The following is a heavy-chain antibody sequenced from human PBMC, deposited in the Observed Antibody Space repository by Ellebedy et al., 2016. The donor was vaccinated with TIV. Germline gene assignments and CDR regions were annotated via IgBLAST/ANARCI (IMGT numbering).Heavy chain of an antibody. Sequence: GESLKISCAASGFTFSGCWMSWARQAPGKGLEWVANIKQDGSEKYYVDSVKGRFTISRDNAKNSLYLQMNSLRAEDTAVYYCARGSMIVVVISYWGQGTLVTVSS. CDR2: IKQDGSEK. D-gene: IGHD3-22*01. CDR1: GFTFSGCW. CDR3: ARGSMIVVVISY. J-gene: IGHJ4*02. V-gene: IGHV3-7*01.